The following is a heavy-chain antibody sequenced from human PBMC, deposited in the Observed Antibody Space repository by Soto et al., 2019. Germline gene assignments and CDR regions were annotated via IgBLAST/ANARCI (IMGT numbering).Heavy chain of an antibody. CDR3: GRGGQQLAQEKYYQFNGMDV. D-gene: IGHD6-13*01. CDR1: GFTFSDYG. CDR2: ISGDNINS. Sequence: ASVKVSCKASGFTFSDYGLSWVRQAPGQPLEWMGWISGDNINSKYSQKFQGRLTMTTDTSTATASMELRSLTSDDTAVYYCGRGGQQLAQEKYYQFNGMDVWGQGTTVTVSS. J-gene: IGHJ6*02. V-gene: IGHV1-18*01.